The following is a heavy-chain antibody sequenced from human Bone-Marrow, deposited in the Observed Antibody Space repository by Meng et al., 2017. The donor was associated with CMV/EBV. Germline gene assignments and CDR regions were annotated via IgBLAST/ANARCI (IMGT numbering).Heavy chain of an antibody. CDR1: GGSFGGHY. J-gene: IGHJ6*02. Sequence: VSLRLSCAVYGGSFGGHYWSWIRQPPGKGLEWIGEINHSGSTNYNSSLKSRVTISLDTSKNQFSLRLTPVTAADTAVYYCARGRATWGVWGQGTTVTVSS. V-gene: IGHV4-34*01. CDR2: INHSGST. D-gene: IGHD7-27*01. CDR3: ARGRATWGV.